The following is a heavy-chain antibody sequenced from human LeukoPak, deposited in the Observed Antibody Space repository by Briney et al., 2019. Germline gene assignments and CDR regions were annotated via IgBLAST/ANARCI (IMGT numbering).Heavy chain of an antibody. Sequence: ASVKVSCKASGYTFTSYGISWVRQAPGQGLEWMGWISVYNGNTNYAQKLQGRVTMTTDTSTSTAYMELRSLRSDDTAVYYCARAIAAAVTNWFDPWGQGTLVTVSS. CDR2: ISVYNGNT. D-gene: IGHD6-13*01. V-gene: IGHV1-18*01. J-gene: IGHJ5*02. CDR3: ARAIAAAVTNWFDP. CDR1: GYTFTSYG.